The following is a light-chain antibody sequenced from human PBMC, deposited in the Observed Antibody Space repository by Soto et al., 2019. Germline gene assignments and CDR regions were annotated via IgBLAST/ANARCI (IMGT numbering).Light chain of an antibody. CDR2: GAS. V-gene: IGKV3-20*01. CDR1: QSVSSN. J-gene: IGKJ1*01. Sequence: EIRMTQSPTTLSVSPGERGTLSCWASQSVSSNLAWYQQKPGQAPRLLIYGASSRATGIPDRFSGSGSGTDFTLTISRLEPEDFAVYYCQQYGSSPRTFGQGTKVDIK. CDR3: QQYGSSPRT.